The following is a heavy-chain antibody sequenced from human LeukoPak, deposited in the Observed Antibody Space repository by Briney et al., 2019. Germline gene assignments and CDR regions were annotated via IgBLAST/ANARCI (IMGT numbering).Heavy chain of an antibody. D-gene: IGHD3-10*01. V-gene: IGHV4-59*01. CDR3: ARSRGMGFDY. J-gene: IGHJ4*02. Sequence: SETLSLTCTVSGGSISSYYWSWIRQPSGKGLEWIGYIYYSESTNYNPSLKSRVTISVDTSKNQFSLKLSSVTAADTAVYYCARSRGMGFDYWGQGTLVTVSS. CDR1: GGSISSYY. CDR2: IYYSEST.